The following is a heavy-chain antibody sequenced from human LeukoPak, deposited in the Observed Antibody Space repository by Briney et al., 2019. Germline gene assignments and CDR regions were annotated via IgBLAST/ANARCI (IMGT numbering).Heavy chain of an antibody. Sequence: PGGSLRLSCAASGFTFSSYAMSWVRQAPGKGLEWVSAISGSGGSTYYADSVKGRFTISRDNSKNTLYLQMNSLRAEDTAVYYCASPSLYYDILTGYSSMYYFDYWGQGTLVTVSS. V-gene: IGHV3-23*01. CDR2: ISGSGGST. CDR3: ASPSLYYDILTGYSSMYYFDY. D-gene: IGHD3-9*01. CDR1: GFTFSSYA. J-gene: IGHJ4*02.